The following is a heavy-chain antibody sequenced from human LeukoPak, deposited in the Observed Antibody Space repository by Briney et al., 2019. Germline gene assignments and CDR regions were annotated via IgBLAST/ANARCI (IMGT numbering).Heavy chain of an antibody. Sequence: PGGSLRLSCVASGFNFSDYYMNWIRQSPGKGLEWISYMSSRSGIIYYADSVKGRFTISRDNARNSLYLQMNSLRVDDTAVYYCAKESSTSLNYWGQGTLVTVSS. D-gene: IGHD2-2*01. CDR3: AKESSTSLNY. CDR1: GFNFSDYY. J-gene: IGHJ4*02. V-gene: IGHV3-11*01. CDR2: MSSRSGII.